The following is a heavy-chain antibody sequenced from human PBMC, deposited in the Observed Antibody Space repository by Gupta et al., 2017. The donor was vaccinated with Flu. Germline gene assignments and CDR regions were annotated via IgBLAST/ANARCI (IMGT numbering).Heavy chain of an antibody. V-gene: IGHV3-48*03. Sequence: EVQLVESGGGLVQPGGSLRLSCAASGFTFSSYEMNWVRQAPGKGLEWVSYISSSGSTIYYADSVKGRFTISRDNAKNSLYLQMNSLRAEDTAVYYCARVLEYQLLCDYWGQGTLVTVSS. D-gene: IGHD2-2*01. CDR1: GFTFSSYE. CDR3: ARVLEYQLLCDY. CDR2: ISSSGSTI. J-gene: IGHJ4*02.